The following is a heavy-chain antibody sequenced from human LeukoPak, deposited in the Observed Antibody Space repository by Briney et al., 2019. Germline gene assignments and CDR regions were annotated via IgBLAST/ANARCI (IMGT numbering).Heavy chain of an antibody. J-gene: IGHJ5*02. D-gene: IGHD3-10*01. CDR2: IYYSGST. V-gene: IGHV4-59*01. CDR3: ARGPPGGQFDP. CDR1: GGSISSYY. Sequence: SETLSLTCTVSGGSISSYYWSWIRQPPGKGLEWIGYIYYSGSTNYNPSLKSRVTISVDTSKNQFSPKLSSVTAADTAVYYCARGPPGGQFDPWGQGTLVTVSS.